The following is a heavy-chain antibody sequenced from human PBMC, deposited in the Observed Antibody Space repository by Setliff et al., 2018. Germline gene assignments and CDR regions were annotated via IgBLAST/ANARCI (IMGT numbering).Heavy chain of an antibody. Sequence: PSETLSLTCSVSGGSINRDYWNWIRQPPGKGLEWLGYIHYSGSTTYNPSVKSRVTISLDTSKNHFSLKLDSVTAADTALYYCARSPSSGAYWNPRPFYSDYWARGTLVTVSS. V-gene: IGHV4-59*08. CDR2: IHYSGST. D-gene: IGHD1-26*01. J-gene: IGHJ4*02. CDR1: GGSINRDY. CDR3: ARSPSSGAYWNPRPFYSDY.